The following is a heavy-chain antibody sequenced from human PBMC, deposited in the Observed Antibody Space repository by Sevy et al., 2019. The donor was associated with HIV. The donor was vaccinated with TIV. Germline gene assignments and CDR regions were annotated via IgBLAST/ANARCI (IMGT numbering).Heavy chain of an antibody. D-gene: IGHD3-10*01. CDR1: GFTFSGSA. V-gene: IGHV3-73*01. Sequence: GGSLRLSCAASGFTFSGSAMHWVRQASGKGLEWVGRIRSKANSYATAYAASVKGSFTISRDDSKSTAYLQMNSLKTEDTAVYYCTRRTYYYGSGSPYYYGMDVWGQGTTVTVSS. CDR3: TRRTYYYGSGSPYYYGMDV. CDR2: IRSKANSYAT. J-gene: IGHJ6*02.